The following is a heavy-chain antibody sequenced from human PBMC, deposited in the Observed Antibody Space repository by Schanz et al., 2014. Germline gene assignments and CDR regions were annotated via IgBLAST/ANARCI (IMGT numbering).Heavy chain of an antibody. Sequence: QVQLVESGGGVVQPGGSLRLSCAASGFTFSSYSMHWVRQAPGKGLEWVAFIRYDGSNKYYADSVKGRFTISRDNSKNTLYLQMNSLRAEDTAVFYCAKSTVRGVILSYGMDVWGQGTTVTVSS. CDR3: AKSTVRGVILSYGMDV. CDR1: GFTFSSYS. V-gene: IGHV3-30*02. CDR2: IRYDGSNK. D-gene: IGHD3-10*01. J-gene: IGHJ6*02.